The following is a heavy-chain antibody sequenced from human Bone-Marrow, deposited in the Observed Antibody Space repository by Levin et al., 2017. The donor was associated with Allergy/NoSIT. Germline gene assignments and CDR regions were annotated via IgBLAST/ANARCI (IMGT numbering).Heavy chain of an antibody. J-gene: IGHJ4*02. V-gene: IGHV4-34*01. CDR3: ARDSARGGVLLGSSGVGDF. CDR1: GGSFSGYY. CDR2: INHSGST. D-gene: IGHD6-6*01. Sequence: SETLSLTCAVYGGSFSGYYWSWIRQPPGKGLEWIGEINHSGSTNYNPSLKSRVTISVDTSKNQFSLKLSSVTAADTAVYYCARDSARGGVLLGSSGVGDFWGLGTLVTVSS.